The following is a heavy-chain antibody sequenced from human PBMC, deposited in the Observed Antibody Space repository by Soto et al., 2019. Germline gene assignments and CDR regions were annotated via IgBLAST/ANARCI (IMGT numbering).Heavy chain of an antibody. CDR1: RFAFSSYS. D-gene: IGHD3-10*01. CDR3: TRDRSSVMRGRIRGPYGGLDV. J-gene: IGHJ6*02. V-gene: IGHV3-21*01. CDR2: INSVASYV. Sequence: QLVESGGGLVKPGGSLRVSCAASRFAFSSYSMHWVRQAPMKGLEWVASINSVASYVYYADSVEGRFTISRDNAKNAVSLQRNSLRAEDTAVYYCTRDRSSVMRGRIRGPYGGLDVWGQGTTVLVS.